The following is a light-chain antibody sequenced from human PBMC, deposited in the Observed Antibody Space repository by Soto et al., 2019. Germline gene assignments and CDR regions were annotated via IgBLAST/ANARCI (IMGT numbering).Light chain of an antibody. CDR3: QQYGSSPPGYT. V-gene: IGKV3-20*01. CDR1: QSVSSSY. CDR2: AAS. Sequence: EIVLTQSPGTLSLSPGERATLSCRASQSVSSSYLAWYQQKPGQAPRLLIYAASSRATGIPDRFSGSGSGTDFTLTISRLEPEDFAVYYCQQYGSSPPGYTLGQGTKLEIK. J-gene: IGKJ2*01.